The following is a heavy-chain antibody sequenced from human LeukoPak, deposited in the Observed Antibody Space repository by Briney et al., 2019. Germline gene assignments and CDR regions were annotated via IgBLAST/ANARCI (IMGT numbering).Heavy chain of an antibody. CDR3: ARGTVSDAFDI. CDR2: IYHSGST. Sequence: SETLSLTCAVSGGSISSGGYSWSWIRQPPGKGLEWIGYIYHSGSTYYNPSLKSRVTISVDRSKNQFSLELSSVTAADTAVYYCARGTVSDAFDIWGQGTMVTVSS. J-gene: IGHJ3*02. CDR1: GGSISSGGYS. D-gene: IGHD4-17*01. V-gene: IGHV4-30-2*01.